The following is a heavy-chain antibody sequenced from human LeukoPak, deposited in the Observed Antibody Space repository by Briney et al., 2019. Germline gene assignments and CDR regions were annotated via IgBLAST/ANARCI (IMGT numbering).Heavy chain of an antibody. J-gene: IGHJ6*03. D-gene: IGHD1-26*01. V-gene: IGHV1-69*05. Sequence: SVKVSCKASGGTFSSYAISWVRQAPGQGLEWMGRTIPIFGTANYAQKFQGRVTITTDESTSTAYMELSSLRSEDTAVYYCASFSRVGAVQLYYYYYYMDVWGKGTTVTVSS. CDR1: GGTFSSYA. CDR3: ASFSRVGAVQLYYYYYYMDV. CDR2: TIPIFGTA.